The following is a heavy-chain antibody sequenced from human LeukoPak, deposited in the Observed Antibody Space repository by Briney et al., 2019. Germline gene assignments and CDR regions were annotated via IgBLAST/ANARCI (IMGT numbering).Heavy chain of an antibody. D-gene: IGHD6-19*01. CDR1: VFIFSDYD. Sequence: GGSLRLSCAASVFIFSDYDMGWVRQAPGKGVEWVSTIDKTTYPTFYADSVKGRFTISRDNSKNTLYLQMNSLRTEDTAVYFCAKFEGATIPGWFNDYWGQGILVTVSS. CDR2: IDKTTYPT. J-gene: IGHJ4*02. CDR3: AKFEGATIPGWFNDY. V-gene: IGHV3-23*05.